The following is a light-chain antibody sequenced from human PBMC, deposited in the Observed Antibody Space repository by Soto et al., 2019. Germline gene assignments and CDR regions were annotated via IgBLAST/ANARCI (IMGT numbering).Light chain of an antibody. CDR2: SNN. V-gene: IGLV1-44*01. J-gene: IGLJ2*01. Sequence: QSVLTQSPSASGTPGQRVTISCSGSSSNIGSNTVNWYQQLPGTAPKLLIYSNNQRPSGVPDRFSGSKSGTSASLAISGLQSEDEADYYCAAWDGSLNAVLFGGGTKLTVL. CDR3: AAWDGSLNAVL. CDR1: SSNIGSNT.